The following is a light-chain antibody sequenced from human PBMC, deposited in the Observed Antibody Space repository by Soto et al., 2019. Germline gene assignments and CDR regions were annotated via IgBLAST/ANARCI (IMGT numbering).Light chain of an antibody. Sequence: QSVLTQPPSVSAAPGQKVTISCSGSSSNIGNNYVSWYQQLPGTAPKLLIYENNKRPSGIPDRFSGSKSGTSATLGITGLQAGDEADYYCGTWASRLSAYVFGTGPKVTVL. CDR1: SSNIGNNY. V-gene: IGLV1-51*02. CDR3: GTWASRLSAYV. J-gene: IGLJ1*01. CDR2: ENN.